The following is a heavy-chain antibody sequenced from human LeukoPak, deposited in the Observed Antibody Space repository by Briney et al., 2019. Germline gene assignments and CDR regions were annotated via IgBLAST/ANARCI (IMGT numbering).Heavy chain of an antibody. CDR2: ISASETSI. Sequence: GGSLRLSCAASGFTFSLYNMNWVRQAPGKGLEWVSQISASETSIKYADSVRGRFTISRDNVRNSVYLQMNSLRAEDTAIYYCVRDNLENQWLERSYWGQGTLVTVSS. CDR1: GFTFSLYN. CDR3: VRDNLENQWLERSY. J-gene: IGHJ4*02. V-gene: IGHV3-48*03. D-gene: IGHD6-19*01.